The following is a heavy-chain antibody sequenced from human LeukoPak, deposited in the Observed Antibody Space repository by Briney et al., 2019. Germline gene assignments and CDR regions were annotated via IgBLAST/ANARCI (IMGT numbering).Heavy chain of an antibody. CDR3: ARVGVEGASCYDY. Sequence: ASVKVSCKASGYTFTAYSMHWVRQAPGQGLEWMGWINPNSGVTNYAQKFQGGVTMTRDTSIGTAYMELNSLRSDDTAVYYCARVGVEGASCYDYWGQGTLVTVSS. J-gene: IGHJ4*02. D-gene: IGHD2-2*01. V-gene: IGHV1-2*02. CDR1: GYTFTAYS. CDR2: INPNSGVT.